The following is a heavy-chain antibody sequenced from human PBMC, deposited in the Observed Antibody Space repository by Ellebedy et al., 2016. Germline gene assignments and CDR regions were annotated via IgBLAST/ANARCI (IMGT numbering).Heavy chain of an antibody. CDR3: AKHRSEVVVAATNY. Sequence: GESLKISCAASGFTFSSYSMNWVRQAPGKGLEWVSSISSSSYIYYADSVKGRFTISRDNAKNSLYLQMNSLRAEDTAAYYCAKHRSEVVVAATNYWGQGTLVTVSS. V-gene: IGHV3-21*04. CDR2: ISSSSYI. D-gene: IGHD2-15*01. J-gene: IGHJ4*02. CDR1: GFTFSSYS.